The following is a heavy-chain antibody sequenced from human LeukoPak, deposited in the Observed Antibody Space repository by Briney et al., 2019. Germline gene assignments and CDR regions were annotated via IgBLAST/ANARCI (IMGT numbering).Heavy chain of an antibody. CDR2: IYYSGST. CDR3: ARYNSDSSGFDY. Sequence: PSETLSLTCAVSGYSTSSSNWWGWIRQPPGKGLEWIGYIYYSGSTYYNPSLKSRVSMSVDTSKNQFSLKLRSVTAVDTAVYWCARYNSDSSGFDYWGQGTLVTVSS. J-gene: IGHJ4*02. V-gene: IGHV4-28*01. D-gene: IGHD3-22*01. CDR1: GYSTSSSNW.